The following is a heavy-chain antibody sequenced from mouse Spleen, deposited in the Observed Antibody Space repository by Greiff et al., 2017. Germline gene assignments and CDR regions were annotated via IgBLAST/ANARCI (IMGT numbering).Heavy chain of an antibody. J-gene: IGHJ4*01. V-gene: IGHV5-6-4*01. CDR2: ISSGGGST. CDR1: GFTFSSYY. Sequence: EVKVVESGGGLVKLGGSLKLSCAASGFTFSSYYMSWVRQTPEKRLEWVATISSGGGSTYYPDSVKGRFTISRDNAKNTLYLQMSSLNSEDTAVYYCARDYGNRYAMDYWGQGTSVTVSS. CDR3: ARDYGNRYAMDY. D-gene: IGHD2-1*01.